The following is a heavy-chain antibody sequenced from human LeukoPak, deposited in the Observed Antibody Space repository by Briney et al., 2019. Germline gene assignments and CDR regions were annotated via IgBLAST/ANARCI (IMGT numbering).Heavy chain of an antibody. CDR3: ARGTTGSWSGYYND. V-gene: IGHV4-59*08. CDR2: MYYSGST. CDR1: GGSISSYY. D-gene: IGHD3-3*01. J-gene: IGHJ4*02. Sequence: SETLSLTCTVSGGSISSYYWSWIRQPPGKGLEWIGYMYYSGSTHYNPSLKSRVTISVDSSKNQFSLKLTSVTAADTAVYYCARGTTGSWSGYYNDWGQGTLVTVSS.